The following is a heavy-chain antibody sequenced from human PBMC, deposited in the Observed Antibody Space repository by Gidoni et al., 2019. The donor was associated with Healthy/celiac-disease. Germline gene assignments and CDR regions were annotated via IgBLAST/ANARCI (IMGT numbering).Heavy chain of an antibody. J-gene: IGHJ3*02. V-gene: IGHV3-49*03. D-gene: IGHD3-22*01. CDR1: GCTFGEYA. CDR3: TRDSHPDYYDSSGYYLGAFDI. Sequence: EVQLVESGGGLVQPGRSLRLSWTAAGCTFGEYAMSWFRQAPGKGLEWVGFISSKAYGGTTEYAASVKGRFTISRDDSKSIAYLQMNSLKTEDTAVYYCTRDSHPDYYDSSGYYLGAFDIWGQGTMVTVSS. CDR2: ISSKAYGGTT.